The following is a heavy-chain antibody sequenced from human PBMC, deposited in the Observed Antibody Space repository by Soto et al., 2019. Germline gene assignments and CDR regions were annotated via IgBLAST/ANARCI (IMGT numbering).Heavy chain of an antibody. CDR2: ISYSGST. Sequence: SETLSLTCTVSGGSISSYYWSWIRQPPGKGLEWIGYISYSGSTNFNPSLKSRVTISVDTSKNQFSLKLSSVTAADTAVYYCASVPRFDYYYYMDVWGKGTTVTVSS. V-gene: IGHV4-59*01. CDR1: GGSISSYY. CDR3: ASVPRFDYYYYMDV. J-gene: IGHJ6*03.